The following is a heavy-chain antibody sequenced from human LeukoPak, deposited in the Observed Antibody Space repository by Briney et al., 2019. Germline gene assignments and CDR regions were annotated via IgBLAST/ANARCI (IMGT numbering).Heavy chain of an antibody. J-gene: IGHJ3*02. V-gene: IGHV4-4*07. D-gene: IGHD6-25*01. CDR3: ASRGLYSRRGAFDI. Sequence: PSETLSLTCTVSGGSISSYYWRWIRQPAGKGLEWIGRIYTSGSTNYNPSLKSRVTMSVDTSKNQFSLKLSSVTAADTAVYYCASRGLYSRRGAFDIWGQGTMVTVSS. CDR1: GGSISSYY. CDR2: IYTSGST.